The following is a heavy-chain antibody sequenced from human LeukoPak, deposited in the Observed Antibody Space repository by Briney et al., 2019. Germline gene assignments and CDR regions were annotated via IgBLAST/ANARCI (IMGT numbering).Heavy chain of an antibody. D-gene: IGHD3-22*01. CDR3: ASDDSRGGEVDY. V-gene: IGHV3-74*01. CDR2: SNSGGSST. J-gene: IGHJ4*02. CDR1: GFTFSSYW. Sequence: GSLRLSCAAAGFTFSSYWMHWVRQAPGKGLVWVSRSNSGGSSTSYAASVKGRFTISRDTAENTLYLQMNSRRAEDTAVYYCASDDSRGGEVDYWGPGTLVAASS.